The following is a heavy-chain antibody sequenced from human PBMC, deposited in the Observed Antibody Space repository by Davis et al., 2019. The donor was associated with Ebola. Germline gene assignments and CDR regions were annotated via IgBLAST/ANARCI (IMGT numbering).Heavy chain of an antibody. J-gene: IGHJ1*01. CDR1: GFTFSRYG. CDR2: IFFDGSET. V-gene: IGHV3-33*08. Sequence: GESLKISCEASGFTFSRYGMHWVRQAPGKGPEWLTYIFFDGSETFYADSVKGRFTISRDDSKSTLYLQMNSLRAEDTGVYYCARDIFTNAEYLDHWGQGTLVTVSS. D-gene: IGHD2-21*01. CDR3: ARDIFTNAEYLDH.